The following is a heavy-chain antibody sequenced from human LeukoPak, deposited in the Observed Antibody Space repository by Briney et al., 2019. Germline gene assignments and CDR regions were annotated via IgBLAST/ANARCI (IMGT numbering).Heavy chain of an antibody. V-gene: IGHV3-23*01. CDR2: ISASGSDT. J-gene: IGHJ4*02. Sequence: GGTLRLSCAASGFTFRKYGMSWVRQAPGKGLEWVSAISASGSDTYYADSVKGRFTISRDNSKNTVSMQMSSLRAEDTAVYYGAAYVSGSPPYPFAYWAREPWSPSRQ. D-gene: IGHD3-10*01. CDR3: AAYVSGSPPYPFAY. CDR1: GFTFRKYG.